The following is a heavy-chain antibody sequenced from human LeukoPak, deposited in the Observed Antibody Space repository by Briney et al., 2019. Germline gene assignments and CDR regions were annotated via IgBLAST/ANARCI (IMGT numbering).Heavy chain of an antibody. V-gene: IGHV4-34*01. D-gene: IGHD5-12*01. Sequence: KPSETLSLTCAVYGGSFSGYYWSWIRQPPGKGLEWIGEINHSGSTNYNPSLKSRVTISVDTSKNQFSLKLSSVTAADTAVYYCARGRSGYSPYFDYWGQGTLVTVSS. CDR1: GGSFSGYY. J-gene: IGHJ4*02. CDR2: INHSGST. CDR3: ARGRSGYSPYFDY.